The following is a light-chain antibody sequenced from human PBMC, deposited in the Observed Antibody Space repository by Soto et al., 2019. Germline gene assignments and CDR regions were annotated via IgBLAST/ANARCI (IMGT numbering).Light chain of an antibody. CDR2: GAS. CDR3: QQYGTSPIT. V-gene: IGKV3-20*01. Sequence: PRERATISCRASQTVSSYLTWYQQRPGQAPRLLISGASRRATGIPDRFSGSGSGTDFTLTISRLEPEDFALYYCQQYGTSPITFGQGTRLEIK. CDR1: QTVSSY. J-gene: IGKJ5*01.